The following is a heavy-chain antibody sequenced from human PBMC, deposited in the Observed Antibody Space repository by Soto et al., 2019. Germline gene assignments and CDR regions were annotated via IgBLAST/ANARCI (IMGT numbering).Heavy chain of an antibody. CDR2: IYYSGST. CDR3: ARGRENYYGSGSSYYGMDV. J-gene: IGHJ6*02. Sequence: SETLSLTCTVSGGSISSYYWSWIRQPPGKGLEWIGYIYYSGSTNYNPSLKSRVTISVDTSKNQFSLKLSSVTAADTAVYCRARGRENYYGSGSSYYGMDVWGQGTTVTVSS. CDR1: GGSISSYY. D-gene: IGHD3-10*01. V-gene: IGHV4-59*01.